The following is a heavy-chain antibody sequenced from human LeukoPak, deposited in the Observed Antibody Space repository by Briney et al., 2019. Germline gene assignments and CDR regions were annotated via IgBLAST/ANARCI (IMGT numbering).Heavy chain of an antibody. Sequence: SETLSLTCAVYGGSFSGYYWSWIRQPPGKGLEWIGEINHSGSTNYDPSLKSRVTISVDTSKNQFSLKLSSVTAADTAVYYCARVDSSGYYCLDYWGQGTLVTVSS. CDR3: ARVDSSGYYCLDY. V-gene: IGHV4-34*01. J-gene: IGHJ4*02. CDR1: GGSFSGYY. CDR2: INHSGST. D-gene: IGHD3-22*01.